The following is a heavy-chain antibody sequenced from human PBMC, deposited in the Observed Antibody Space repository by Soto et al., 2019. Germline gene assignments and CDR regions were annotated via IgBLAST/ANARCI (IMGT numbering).Heavy chain of an antibody. CDR2: ISAYNGNT. CDR1: GYTFTSYG. V-gene: IGHV1-18*01. CDR3: ARARSSGEYQLRAAPYYYYGMDV. J-gene: IGHJ6*02. Sequence: ASVKVSCKASGYTFTSYGISWVRQAPGQGLEWMGWISAYNGNTNYAQKFQGRVTITADESTSTAYMELSSLRSEDTAVYYCARARSSGEYQLRAAPYYYYGMDVWGQGTTVTVSS. D-gene: IGHD2-2*01.